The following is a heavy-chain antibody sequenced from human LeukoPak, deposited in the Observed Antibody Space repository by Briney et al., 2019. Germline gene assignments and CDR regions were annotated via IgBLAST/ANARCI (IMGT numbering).Heavy chain of an antibody. V-gene: IGHV3-30*03. D-gene: IGHD6-13*01. CDR2: TSYDGSNK. CDR3: ATSLPGIAAAPFDY. Sequence: GGSLRVSCAASGFTFSGYGMHWVRQAPGKGLEWVALTSYDGSNKYYADSMKGRFTISRDNAKNSLYLQMNSLRAEDTAVYYCATSLPGIAAAPFDYWGQGTLVTVSS. J-gene: IGHJ4*02. CDR1: GFTFSGYG.